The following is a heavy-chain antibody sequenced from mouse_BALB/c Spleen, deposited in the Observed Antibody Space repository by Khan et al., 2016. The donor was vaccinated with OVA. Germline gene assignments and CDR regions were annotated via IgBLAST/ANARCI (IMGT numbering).Heavy chain of an antibody. CDR1: GYTFTEYT. CDR3: ARDARRY. V-gene: IGHV1-18*01. CDR2: INPKTGGT. J-gene: IGHJ4*01. Sequence: MQLKQSGPELMKPGASVKISCKTSGYTFTEYTVHWVKQSLEKSLKWIGVINPKTGGTGYNHEFKAKATFTLEKSSSTAYMDLRSLTSEDSAVYHCARDARRYWGQGTSVTVSS.